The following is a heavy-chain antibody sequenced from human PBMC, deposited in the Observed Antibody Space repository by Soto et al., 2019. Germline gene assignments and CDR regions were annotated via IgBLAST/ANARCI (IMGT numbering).Heavy chain of an antibody. Sequence: GGSLRLSCAASGFTFSSYAMSWVRQAPGKGLEWVSAISGSGGSTYYADSVKGRFTISRDNSKNTLYLQMNSLRAEDTAVYYCAKAKLGYYYDSSGPFDYWGQGTLVTVSS. D-gene: IGHD3-22*01. CDR3: AKAKLGYYYDSSGPFDY. CDR1: GFTFSSYA. J-gene: IGHJ4*02. CDR2: ISGSGGST. V-gene: IGHV3-23*01.